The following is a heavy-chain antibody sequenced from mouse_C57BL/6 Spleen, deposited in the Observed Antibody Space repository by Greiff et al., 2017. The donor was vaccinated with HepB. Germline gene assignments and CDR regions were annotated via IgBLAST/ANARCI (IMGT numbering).Heavy chain of an antibody. V-gene: IGHV1-50*01. CDR1: GYTFTSYW. Sequence: VQLQQPGAELVKPGASVKLSCKASGYTFTSYWMQWVKQRPGQGLEWIGEIDPSDSYTNYNQKFKGKATLTVDTSSSTAYMQLSSLTSEDSAVYYCARSGAAQAPWFAYWGQGTLVTVSA. CDR3: ARSGAAQAPWFAY. J-gene: IGHJ3*01. CDR2: IDPSDSYT. D-gene: IGHD3-2*02.